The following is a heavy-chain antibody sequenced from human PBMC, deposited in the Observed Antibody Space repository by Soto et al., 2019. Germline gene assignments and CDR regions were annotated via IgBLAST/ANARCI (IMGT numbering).Heavy chain of an antibody. CDR1: GGSFSGYY. CDR3: ARGRVDFWSGSSYHYYYYMDV. CDR2: INHSGST. Sequence: PSETLSLTCAVYGGSFSGYYWSWIRQPPGKGLEWIGEINHSGSTNYNPSLKSRVTISVDTSKNQFSLKLSSVTAADTAVYYCARGRVDFWSGSSYHYYYYMDVWGKGTTVT. J-gene: IGHJ6*03. V-gene: IGHV4-34*01. D-gene: IGHD3-3*01.